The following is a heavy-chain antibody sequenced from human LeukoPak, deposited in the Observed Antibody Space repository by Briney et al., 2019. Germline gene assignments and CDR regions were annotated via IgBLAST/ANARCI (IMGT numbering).Heavy chain of an antibody. CDR1: GFTFSSYG. CDR3: ARDHSSGWYSDYFDY. CDR2: IWYDESNK. V-gene: IGHV3-33*01. J-gene: IGHJ4*02. Sequence: GGSLRLSCAASGFTFSSYGMHWVRQAPGKGLEWVAVIWYDESNKYYADSVKGRFTISRDNSKNTLYLQMNSLRAEDTAVYYCARDHSSGWYSDYFDYWGQGTLVTVSS. D-gene: IGHD6-19*01.